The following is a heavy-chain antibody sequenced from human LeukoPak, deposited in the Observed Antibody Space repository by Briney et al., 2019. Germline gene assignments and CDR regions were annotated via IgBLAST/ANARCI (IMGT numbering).Heavy chain of an antibody. CDR1: GGTFTSYA. Sequence: SGNLSCKAAGGTFTSYAISWVRQSPGQRLEWMGRIIPILGIANYAQKFQGRGTITADKSTSTAYMEMSSLRSEDTAVYYCARDEHRMFAAAVCYWGQGTLVTVSS. CDR3: ARDEHRMFAAAVCY. D-gene: IGHD6-13*01. CDR2: IIPILGIA. V-gene: IGHV1-69*04. J-gene: IGHJ4*02.